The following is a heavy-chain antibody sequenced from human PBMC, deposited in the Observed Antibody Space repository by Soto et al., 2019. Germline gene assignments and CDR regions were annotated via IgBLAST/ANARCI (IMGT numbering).Heavy chain of an antibody. Sequence: EVQLVQYGGGWVQPGRSLRLSCGASGFTFDDYGMHWVRQAPGKGLEWVSSISWNSGRIGYADSMKGRFTISRDNVKNSLYLQMNSLRAEDTALYYCARSGEFSASDYFGFWGQGTLVTVSS. CDR2: ISWNSGRI. D-gene: IGHD3-10*01. V-gene: IGHV3-9*01. J-gene: IGHJ4*02. CDR1: GFTFDDYG. CDR3: ARSGEFSASDYFGF.